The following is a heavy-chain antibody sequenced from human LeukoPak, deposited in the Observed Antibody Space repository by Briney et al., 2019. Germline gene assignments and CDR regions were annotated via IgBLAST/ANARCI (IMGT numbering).Heavy chain of an antibody. CDR2: IKDDGRQK. V-gene: IGHV3-7*01. J-gene: IGHJ4*02. D-gene: IGHD3-22*01. CDR3: ARDASRGFDT. CDR1: GFTFSRYW. Sequence: GGSLRLSCAPSGFTFSRYWMTWVRQTPGKGLEWVASIKDDGRQKYYVDSVKGRFTVSRDNAKNSAYLQMDILRVEDTALYYCARDASRGFDTWGQRTRVRVSS.